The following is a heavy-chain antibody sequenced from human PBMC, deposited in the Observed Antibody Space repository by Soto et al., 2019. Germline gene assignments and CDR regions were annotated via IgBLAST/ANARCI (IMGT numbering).Heavy chain of an antibody. J-gene: IGHJ3*02. CDR1: GFTFSGHW. CDR2: INTDGASS. D-gene: IGHD2-2*01. Sequence: EVQLVESGGDLVQPGGSRRVSCAASGFTFSGHWMHWVRQVPGKGLEWVSRINTDGASSAYADSVKGRFTISRDNAKNTLYLQMNGLRADDTAVYYCARESGYISSTSCYRRAFDTWAQGTTVTVS. CDR3: ARESGYISSTSCYRRAFDT. V-gene: IGHV3-74*03.